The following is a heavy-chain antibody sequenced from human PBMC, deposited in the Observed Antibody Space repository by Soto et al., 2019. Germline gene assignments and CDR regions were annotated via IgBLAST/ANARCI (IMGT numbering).Heavy chain of an antibody. V-gene: IGHV1-46*01. CDR1: GYTFTSYY. J-gene: IGHJ5*02. Sequence: ASVMVSCKASGYTFTSYYMHWVRQAPGQGLEWMGIINPSGGSTSYAQKFQGRVTMTRDTSTSTAYMELSSLRSEDTAVYYCARENYYDSSGEYNWFDPWGQGTLVTVSS. CDR2: INPSGGST. CDR3: ARENYYDSSGEYNWFDP. D-gene: IGHD3-22*01.